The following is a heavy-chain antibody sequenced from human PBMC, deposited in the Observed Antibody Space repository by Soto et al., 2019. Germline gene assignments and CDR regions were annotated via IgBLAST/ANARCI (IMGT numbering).Heavy chain of an antibody. J-gene: IGHJ4*02. Sequence: EVQVLEYGGGLGQPGGSLRLSCAATGFTFSDFAMSWVRQAPGKGLEWVSRIYGGGNGPHYADSVKGRVTISRDNSKNTLYLQMNSLRAEDTAVYYCAKMEGMDPWAYSFDYWGQGTLVTVSS. V-gene: IGHV3-23*01. CDR2: IYGGGNGP. CDR1: GFTFSDFA. D-gene: IGHD2-2*03. CDR3: AKMEGMDPWAYSFDY.